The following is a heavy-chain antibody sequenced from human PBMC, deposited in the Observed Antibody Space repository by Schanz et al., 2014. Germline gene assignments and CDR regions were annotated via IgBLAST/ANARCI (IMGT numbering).Heavy chain of an antibody. CDR2: ISGSSRTI. D-gene: IGHD1-26*01. CDR1: GFTFSSYS. J-gene: IGHJ4*02. CDR3: ARGGSGSHYRLDY. Sequence: EVQLVESGGGLVQPGGSLRLSCTASGFTFSSYSMNWVRQAPGKGLEWVSYISGSSRTIYYADSMKGRFTVSRDNAENALYLQMNSLRAEDTGLYFGARGGSGSHYRLDYWGQGTLVTVSS. V-gene: IGHV3-48*01.